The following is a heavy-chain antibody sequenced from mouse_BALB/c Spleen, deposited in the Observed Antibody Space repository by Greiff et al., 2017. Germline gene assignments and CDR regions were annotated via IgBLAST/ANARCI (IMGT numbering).Heavy chain of an antibody. CDR3: ARGYYASSYWYFDV. Sequence: LQESGPGLVQPSQSLSITCTVSGFSLTSYGVHWVRQSPGKGLEWLGVIWSGGSTDYNAAFISRLSISKDNSKSQVFFKMNSLQANDTAIYYCARGYYASSYWYFDVWGAGTTVTVSS. CDR1: GFSLTSYG. D-gene: IGHD1-1*01. CDR2: IWSGGST. V-gene: IGHV2-2*02. J-gene: IGHJ1*01.